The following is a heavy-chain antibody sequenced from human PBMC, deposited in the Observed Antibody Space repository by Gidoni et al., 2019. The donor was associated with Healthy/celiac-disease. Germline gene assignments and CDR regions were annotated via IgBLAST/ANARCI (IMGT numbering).Heavy chain of an antibody. CDR3: AKALWEAASPGFDY. CDR1: GFTFDDYA. D-gene: IGHD6-13*01. CDR2: ISWNSGSL. V-gene: IGHV3-9*01. J-gene: IGHJ4*02. Sequence: EVQLVESGGGLVQPGRSLRLSCAASGFTFDDYAMHWVRQAPGKGLEWVSGISWNSGSLGYADSVKGRFTISRDNAKNSLYLQMNSLRAEDTALYYCAKALWEAASPGFDYWGQGTLVTVSS.